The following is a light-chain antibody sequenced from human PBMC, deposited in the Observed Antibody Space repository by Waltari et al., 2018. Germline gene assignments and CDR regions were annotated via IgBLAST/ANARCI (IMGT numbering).Light chain of an antibody. CDR2: STS. V-gene: IGKV3-20*01. CDR3: QMYVRLPLT. Sequence: DIVLTQSPGTLASSLGERVTLTCRASQSVSSGLAWYQQKPGQAPRLLIYSTSTIDTGIPERFSGSGSGTEFILTIRRVEPEDFAVYYCQMYVRLPLTFGRGTKVEIK. J-gene: IGKJ4*02. CDR1: QSVSSG.